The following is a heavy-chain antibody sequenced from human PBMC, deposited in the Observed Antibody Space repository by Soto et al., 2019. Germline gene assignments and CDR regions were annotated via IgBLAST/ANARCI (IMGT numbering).Heavy chain of an antibody. D-gene: IGHD6-25*01. V-gene: IGHV2-26*01. CDR1: GFSLSNPGWG. CDR3: SRCISMTAAAENWYDP. CDR2: IHSDGAK. J-gene: IGHJ5*02. Sequence: SRPTMVNPTGPLTLTCTVSGFSLSNPGWGGSWIRQPPGKALEWLAHIHSDGAKTYSSSLQSRLTISRDYSRRQVVLTLTKLDPVGTATYCCSRCISMTAAAENWYDPSAQGTPVTVS.